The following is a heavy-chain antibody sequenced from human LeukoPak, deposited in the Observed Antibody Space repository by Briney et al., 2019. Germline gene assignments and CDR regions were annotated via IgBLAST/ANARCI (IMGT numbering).Heavy chain of an antibody. CDR3: ARLVVTAIPVLDS. J-gene: IGHJ4*02. CDR1: GGIXSSYG. V-gene: IGHV1-69*04. D-gene: IGHD2-21*02. CDR2: IIPILGIV. Sequence: SVKVSCKASGGIXSSYGISWVRQAPGQGLEWMGRIIPILGIVSYAQKFQGRVTITADKSTSTAYMELSSLRSEDSAVYYCARLVVTAIPVLDSWGLGTLVTVSS.